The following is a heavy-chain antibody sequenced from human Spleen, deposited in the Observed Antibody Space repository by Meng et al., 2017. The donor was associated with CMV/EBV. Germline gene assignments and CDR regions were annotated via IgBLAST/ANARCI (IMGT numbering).Heavy chain of an antibody. Sequence: ASVKVSCKASGYSFTGYYIHWVRQAPGQGLEWMGWMKPNSGGTKYAQMFQGRVTMTSDTSISTAYMEVSGLRSGDTAVYYCARGELIDYYHNSLDVWGQGTTVTVSS. J-gene: IGHJ6*02. CDR1: GYSFTGYY. CDR2: MKPNSGGT. D-gene: IGHD1-26*01. V-gene: IGHV1-2*02. CDR3: ARGELIDYYHNSLDV.